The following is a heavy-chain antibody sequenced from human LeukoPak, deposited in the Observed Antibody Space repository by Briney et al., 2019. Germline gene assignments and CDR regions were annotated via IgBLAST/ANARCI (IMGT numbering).Heavy chain of an antibody. V-gene: IGHV3-11*01. CDR2: ISSSGSTI. J-gene: IGHJ6*03. CDR3: ARVAYDFWYAGYYYYMDV. D-gene: IGHD3-3*01. Sequence: PGGSLRLSCAASGFTFSDYYMSWIRQAPGKGLEWVSYISSSGSTIYYADSVKGRFTISRDNARNSLYLQMNSLRAEDTAVYYCARVAYDFWYAGYYYYMDVWGKGTTVTVSS. CDR1: GFTFSDYY.